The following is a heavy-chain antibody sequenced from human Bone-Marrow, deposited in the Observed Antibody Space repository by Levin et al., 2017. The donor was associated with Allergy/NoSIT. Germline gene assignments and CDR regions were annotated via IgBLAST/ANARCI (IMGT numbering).Heavy chain of an antibody. CDR3: ARAPGLGLNWYFDL. CDR2: IYHTGVA. CDR1: GGSISSGDYA. V-gene: IGHV4-30-2*01. D-gene: IGHD1-26*01. J-gene: IGHJ2*01. Sequence: PSETLSLTCAVSGGSISSGDYAWTWIRQPPGKGLEWIAYIYHTGVASYNPSLKSRVTISLDRSRNHFSLKLTSVTAADTAVYYCARAPGLGLNWYFDLWGRGTLVTVSS.